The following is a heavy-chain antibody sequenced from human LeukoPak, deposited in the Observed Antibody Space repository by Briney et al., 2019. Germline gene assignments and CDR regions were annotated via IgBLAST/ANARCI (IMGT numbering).Heavy chain of an antibody. J-gene: IGHJ5*02. CDR2: ISAYNGNT. CDR3: ARVRDYGDAPSAWFDP. Sequence: ASVKVSCKASGYTFAGCYMHWVRQAPGQGLEWMGWISAYNGNTNYAQKLQGRVTMTTDTSTSTAYMELRSLRSDDTAVYYCARVRDYGDAPSAWFDPWGQGTLVTVSS. CDR1: GYTFAGCY. D-gene: IGHD4-17*01. V-gene: IGHV1-18*04.